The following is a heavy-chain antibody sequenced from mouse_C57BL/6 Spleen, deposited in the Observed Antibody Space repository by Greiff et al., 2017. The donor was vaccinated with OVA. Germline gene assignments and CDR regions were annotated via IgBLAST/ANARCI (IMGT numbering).Heavy chain of an antibody. CDR1: GYTFTDYY. CDR2: INPNNGGT. Sequence: EVQLQQSGPELVKPGASVKISCKASGYTFTDYYMNWVKQSHGKSLEWIGDINPNNGGTSYNQKFKGKATLTVDKSSSTAYMELRSLTSEDSAVYYCARDSGRRFAYWGQGTLVTVSA. V-gene: IGHV1-26*01. CDR3: ARDSGRRFAY. J-gene: IGHJ3*01. D-gene: IGHD3-2*02.